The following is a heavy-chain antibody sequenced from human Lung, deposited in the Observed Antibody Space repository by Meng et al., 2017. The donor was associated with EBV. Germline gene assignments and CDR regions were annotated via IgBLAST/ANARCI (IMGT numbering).Heavy chain of an antibody. Sequence: QGQLQESGPGLVTPSGTLSLTCTVSGDSISSDIWWSWVRQPPGKGLEWIGEVYHRGDTNYNPSLRSRVVISVDRSKNQFSLNLSSVTAADTAVYYCGRDQGRQLINHWGQGTLVTVSS. V-gene: IGHV4-4*02. CDR1: GDSISSDIW. J-gene: IGHJ4*02. D-gene: IGHD1-1*01. CDR2: VYHRGDT. CDR3: GRDQGRQLINH.